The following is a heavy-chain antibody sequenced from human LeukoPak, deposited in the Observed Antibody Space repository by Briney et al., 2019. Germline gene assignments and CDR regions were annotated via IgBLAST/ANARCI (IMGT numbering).Heavy chain of an antibody. CDR1: GGSVSSSTYY. D-gene: IGHD2-2*01. Sequence: SETLSLTCTVSGGSVSSSTYYWGWIRQPPGKGLEWIGYIYYSGSTYYNPSLKSRVTISVDTSKNQFSLKLSSVTAADTAVYYCARETPGYCSSTSCSLLFDYWGQGTLVTVSS. CDR3: ARETPGYCSSTSCSLLFDY. V-gene: IGHV4-30-4*08. CDR2: IYYSGST. J-gene: IGHJ4*02.